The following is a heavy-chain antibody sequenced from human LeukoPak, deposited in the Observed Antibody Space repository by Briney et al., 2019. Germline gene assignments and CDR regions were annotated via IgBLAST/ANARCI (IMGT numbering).Heavy chain of an antibody. V-gene: IGHV4-31*03. CDR3: ARDVEITIFGVVHYYFDY. CDR2: IYYSGST. Sequence: SETLSLTCTVSGGSISSGGYYWSWIRQHPGKGLEWIGYIYYSGSTYYNPSLKSRVTISVDTSKNQFSLKLSSVTAADTAVYYCARDVEITIFGVVHYYFDYWGQGTLVTVSS. J-gene: IGHJ4*02. D-gene: IGHD3-3*01. CDR1: GGSISSGGYY.